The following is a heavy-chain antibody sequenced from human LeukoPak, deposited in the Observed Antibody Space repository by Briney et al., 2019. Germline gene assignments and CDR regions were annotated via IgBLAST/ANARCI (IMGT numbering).Heavy chain of an antibody. CDR1: GFTFSSYW. CDR3: ARGAVAGTWDYFDY. V-gene: IGHV3-74*01. D-gene: IGHD6-19*01. CDR2: INTDGSST. Sequence: PGGSLRLSCAASGFTFSSYWMHWVRQAPGKGLVWVSRINTDGSSTSYADSVKGRFTISRDNAKNTLYLQMNSLRAEDTAVYYCARGAVAGTWDYFDYWGQGTLVTVSS. J-gene: IGHJ4*02.